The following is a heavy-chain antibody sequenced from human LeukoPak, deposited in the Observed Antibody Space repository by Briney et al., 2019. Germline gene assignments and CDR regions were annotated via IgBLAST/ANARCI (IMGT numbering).Heavy chain of an antibody. CDR1: GGSISSGGYY. V-gene: IGHV4-30-2*01. CDR3: ARGPSVRLGTLPFDY. Sequence: SETLSLTCTVSGGSISSGGYYWSWIRQPPGKGLEWIGYIHHSGSTYYNPSLKSRVTISVDRSKNQFSLKLSSVTAADTAVYYCARGPSVRLGTLPFDYWGQGTLVTVSS. J-gene: IGHJ4*02. CDR2: IHHSGST. D-gene: IGHD7-27*01.